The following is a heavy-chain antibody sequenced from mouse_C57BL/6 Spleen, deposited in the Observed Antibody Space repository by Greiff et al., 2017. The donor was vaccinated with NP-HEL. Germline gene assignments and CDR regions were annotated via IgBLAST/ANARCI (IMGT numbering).Heavy chain of an antibody. V-gene: IGHV1-80*01. J-gene: IGHJ4*01. CDR1: GYAFSSYW. CDR2: IYPGDGDT. D-gene: IGHD1-1*01. CDR3: ARKDYGSYAMDY. Sequence: QVQLQQSGAELVKPGASVKISCTASGYAFSSYWMNWVKQRPGKGLEWIGQIYPGDGDTNYNGKFKGKATLTADKSSSTAYMQLSSLTSEDSAVYFCARKDYGSYAMDYWGQGTSVTVSS.